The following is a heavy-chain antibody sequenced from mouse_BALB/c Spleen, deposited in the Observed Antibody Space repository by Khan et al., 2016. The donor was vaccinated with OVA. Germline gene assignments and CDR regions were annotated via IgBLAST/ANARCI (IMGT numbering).Heavy chain of an antibody. J-gene: IGHJ3*01. D-gene: IGHD2-12*01. Sequence: LQESGSELVRPGASVKLSCKASGYTFTSDWMHWVKQRPGQGLEWIGDIYPGSGSTNYDEKFKSKATLTGDTSSSTAYMQLSSLTSEDSAVYYCTRWSYWFAYWGQGTLVTVSA. V-gene: IGHV1S22*01. CDR1: GYTFTSDW. CDR3: TRWSYWFAY. CDR2: IYPGSGST.